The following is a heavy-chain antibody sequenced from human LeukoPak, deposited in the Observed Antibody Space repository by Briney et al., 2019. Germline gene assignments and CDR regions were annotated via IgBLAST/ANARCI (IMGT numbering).Heavy chain of an antibody. CDR1: GGTFSSYA. D-gene: IGHD2-2*02. V-gene: IGHV1-69*13. CDR2: IIPIFGTA. Sequence: SVKVPCKASGGTFSSYAISWVRQAPGRGLEWMGGIIPIFGTANYAQKFQGRVTITADESTSTAYMELSSLRSEDTAVYYCAREQGYCSSTSCYTGMDVWGKGTTVTVSS. CDR3: AREQGYCSSTSCYTGMDV. J-gene: IGHJ6*04.